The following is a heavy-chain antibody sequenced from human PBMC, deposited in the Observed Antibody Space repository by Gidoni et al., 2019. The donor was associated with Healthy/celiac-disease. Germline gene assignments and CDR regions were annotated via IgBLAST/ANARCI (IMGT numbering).Heavy chain of an antibody. CDR2: IYYSGST. J-gene: IGHJ4*02. D-gene: IGHD3-22*01. CDR1: GGSISSYY. CDR3: ARLGEDDSSGYEFDY. Sequence: QVQLQESGPGLVKPSETLFLTCTVSGGSISSYYWSWIRQPPGKGLEWIGYIYYSGSTNYNPSLKSRVTISVDTSKNQFSLKLSSVTAADTAVYYCARLGEDDSSGYEFDYWGQGTLVTVSS. V-gene: IGHV4-59*01.